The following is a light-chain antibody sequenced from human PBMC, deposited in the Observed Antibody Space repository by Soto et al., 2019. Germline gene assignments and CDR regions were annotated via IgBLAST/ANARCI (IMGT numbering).Light chain of an antibody. CDR3: SSYGASSTL. CDR1: STDIGSYNY. J-gene: IGLJ2*01. CDR2: DVS. Sequence: QSALTQPASLSGSPGQSITISCTGTSTDIGSYNYVSWYQQHPGKAPKLMIFDVSYRPSGISDRFSGSKSGNTASLTISGRRPEDEADYYCSSYGASSTLFGGGTKVTVL. V-gene: IGLV2-14*03.